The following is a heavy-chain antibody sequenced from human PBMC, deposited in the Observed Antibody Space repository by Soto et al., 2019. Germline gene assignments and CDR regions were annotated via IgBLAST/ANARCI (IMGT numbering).Heavy chain of an antibody. D-gene: IGHD5-18*01. CDR2: INQDGSEI. CDR3: AMSDTARAPDHHGVEV. CDR1: GFIFSRDW. Sequence: EAQLVESGGGLVQPGGSLRLSCAASGFIFSRDWMSWVRQTPEKGLEWVANINQDGSEIYYVDSVKGRFTISRDNAKSSLYLQMNSLRVEDTAVYYCAMSDTARAPDHHGVEVWGQGTTVTVSS. V-gene: IGHV3-7*01. J-gene: IGHJ6*02.